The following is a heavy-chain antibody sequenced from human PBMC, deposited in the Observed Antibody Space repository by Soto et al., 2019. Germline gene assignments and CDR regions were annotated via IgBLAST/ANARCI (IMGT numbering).Heavy chain of an antibody. Sequence: QVQLVESGGGVVQPGRSLRVSCAASGFTFSSYGMHWVRQAPGKGLEWVAVISYDGSKKYYVDSVKGRFTISRDNSKNTLFLQMNSLRAEDTAVYYCAKDWPMYYYDSSGLFDYWGQGTLVTVSS. CDR1: GFTFSSYG. D-gene: IGHD3-22*01. CDR3: AKDWPMYYYDSSGLFDY. CDR2: ISYDGSKK. V-gene: IGHV3-30*18. J-gene: IGHJ4*02.